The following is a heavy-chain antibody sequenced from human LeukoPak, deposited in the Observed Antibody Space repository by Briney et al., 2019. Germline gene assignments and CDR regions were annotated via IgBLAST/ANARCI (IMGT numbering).Heavy chain of an antibody. D-gene: IGHD3-10*01. CDR2: IYTSGST. V-gene: IGHV4-39*07. CDR3: ARDSRVGMVRGVIDY. J-gene: IGHJ4*02. CDR1: GGSISSSSYY. Sequence: PSETLSLTCTVSGGSISSSSYYWGWIRQPPGKGLEWIGHIYTSGSTNYNPSLKSRVTISVDTSKNQFSLQLNSVTPEDTAVYYCARDSRVGMVRGVIDYWGQGTLVTVSS.